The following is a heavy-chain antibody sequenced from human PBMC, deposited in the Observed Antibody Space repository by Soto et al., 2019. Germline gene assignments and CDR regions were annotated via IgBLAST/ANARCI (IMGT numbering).Heavy chain of an antibody. V-gene: IGHV3-23*01. CDR1: GFTFSSYA. CDR2: ISGSGSTI. Sequence: GGSLRLSCAASGFTFSSYAVSWVRQAPGKGPEWISSISGSGSTIYHADSVKGRFTISRDNSKNTLYLQMSSPRAEDTAVYYCAKVFYYYDSSGYYYFDYWGQGTLVTVSS. D-gene: IGHD3-22*01. CDR3: AKVFYYYDSSGYYYFDY. J-gene: IGHJ4*02.